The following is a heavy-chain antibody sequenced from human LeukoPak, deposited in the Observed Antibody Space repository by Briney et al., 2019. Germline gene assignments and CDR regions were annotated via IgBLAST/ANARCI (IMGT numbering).Heavy chain of an antibody. CDR2: IYPGDSDT. CDR1: GSIFTNYW. Sequence: GASLQISCQGSGSIFTNYWIAWVRPLPGKGLEWMGTIYPGDSDTRYSPSFQGQVTISADKSIRTAYLQWSSLRASDTAMYYCARHWGLQWPVHFDSWGQGTLVTVSS. CDR3: ARHWGLQWPVHFDS. D-gene: IGHD6-19*01. V-gene: IGHV5-51*01. J-gene: IGHJ4*02.